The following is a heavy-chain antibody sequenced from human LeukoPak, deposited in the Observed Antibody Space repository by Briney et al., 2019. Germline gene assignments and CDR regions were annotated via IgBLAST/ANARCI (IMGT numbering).Heavy chain of an antibody. J-gene: IGHJ3*02. CDR2: IYTSGST. V-gene: IGHV4-61*02. CDR1: GGSISSGSYY. D-gene: IGHD1-1*01. CDR3: ASLKLESDAFDI. Sequence: SQTLSLTCTVSGGSISSGSYYWSWIRQPAGKGLEWIGRIYTSGSTNYNPPLKSRVTISVDTSKNQFSLKLSSVTAADTAVYYCASLKLESDAFDIWGQGTMVTVSS.